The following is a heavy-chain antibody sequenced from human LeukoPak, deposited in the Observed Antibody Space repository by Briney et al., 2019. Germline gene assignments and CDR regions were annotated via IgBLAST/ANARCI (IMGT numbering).Heavy chain of an antibody. CDR3: AIPLYCASTSCYDC. Sequence: GESLKISCKGFGYSFTSYWIGWVRQMPGKGLEWMGIIYPRDSDTRYSPSFRGQVTMSVDKSISTAYLQWSSLKASDTAMYYCAIPLYCASTSCYDCWGQGTLVTVSS. CDR1: GYSFTSYW. V-gene: IGHV5-51*01. J-gene: IGHJ4*02. CDR2: IYPRDSDT. D-gene: IGHD2-2*01.